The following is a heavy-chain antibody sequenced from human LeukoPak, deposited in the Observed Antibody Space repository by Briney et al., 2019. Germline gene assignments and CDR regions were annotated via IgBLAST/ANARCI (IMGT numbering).Heavy chain of an antibody. Sequence: PSETLTLTCTVSGVSISSYYWSWIRQPPGKGLEWIGYIDYSGSTNYNPSLKSRVTISGDTSKNQLSLNLSSVTAADTAVYYCARGYSGYPFDYWGQGTLVTVSS. D-gene: IGHD5-12*01. CDR2: IDYSGST. J-gene: IGHJ4*02. CDR1: GVSISSYY. V-gene: IGHV4-59*01. CDR3: ARGYSGYPFDY.